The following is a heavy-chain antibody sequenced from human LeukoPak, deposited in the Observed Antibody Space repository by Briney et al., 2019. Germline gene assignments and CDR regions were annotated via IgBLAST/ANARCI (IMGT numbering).Heavy chain of an antibody. CDR2: ISAYNGNT. D-gene: IGHD5-12*01. CDR1: GYTFTSHG. CDR3: ARNIAAPLNY. J-gene: IGHJ4*02. Sequence: GASVKVSCKASGYTFTSHGISWVRQAPGQGLEWMGWISAYNGNTNYAQKLQGRVTMTTDTSTSTAYMELRSLRSDDTAAYYCARNIAAPLNYWGQGTLSPSPQ. V-gene: IGHV1-18*01.